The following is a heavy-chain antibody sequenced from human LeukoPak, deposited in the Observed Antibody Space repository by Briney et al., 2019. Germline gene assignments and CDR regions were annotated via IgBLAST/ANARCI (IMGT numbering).Heavy chain of an antibody. CDR3: AKGNWRYFDY. Sequence: PGESLRLSCAASGFTFSSYSMNWVRQAPGKGLEWVSYLSSISSTTYYADSVKGRFTISRDNSKNTLYLQMNSLGADDTAVYYCAKGNWRYFDYWGQGTLVTVSS. CDR2: LSSISSTT. CDR1: GFTFSSYS. V-gene: IGHV3-48*01. J-gene: IGHJ4*02. D-gene: IGHD1-1*01.